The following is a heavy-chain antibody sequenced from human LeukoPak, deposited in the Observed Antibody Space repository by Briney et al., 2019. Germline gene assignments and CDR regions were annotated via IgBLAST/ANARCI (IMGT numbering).Heavy chain of an antibody. CDR3: ARNPVAGFDF. Sequence: PSETLSLTCTVSGGSISSSSYYWRWIRQPPGKGLEWIASIDYSGNTYYNLSLKSRVTMFVDTSKNQFSLRLRSVTAADTAVYYCARNPVAGFDFWGQGALVIVSS. CDR1: GGSISSSSYY. V-gene: IGHV4-39*01. CDR2: IDYSGNT. D-gene: IGHD6-19*01. J-gene: IGHJ4*02.